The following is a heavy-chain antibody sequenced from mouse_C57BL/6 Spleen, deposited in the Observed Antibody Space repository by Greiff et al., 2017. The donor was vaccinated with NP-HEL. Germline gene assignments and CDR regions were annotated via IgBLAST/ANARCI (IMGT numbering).Heavy chain of an antibody. J-gene: IGHJ2*01. CDR1: GYAFSSYW. D-gene: IGHD2-4*01. CDR2: IYPGDGDT. Sequence: VQLQESGAELVKPGASVKISCKASGYAFSSYWMNWVKQRPGKGLEWIGQIYPGDGDTNYNGKFKGKATLTADKSSSTAYMQLSSLTSEDSAVYFCARLGGLRHFDYWGQGTTLTVSS. CDR3: ARLGGLRHFDY. V-gene: IGHV1-80*01.